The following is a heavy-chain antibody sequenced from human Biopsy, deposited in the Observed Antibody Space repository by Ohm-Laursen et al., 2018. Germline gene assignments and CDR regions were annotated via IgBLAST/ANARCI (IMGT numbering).Heavy chain of an antibody. D-gene: IGHD3-22*01. J-gene: IGHJ2*01. Sequence: TLSLTCPVSGDSISSYYWSWIRQPPGKGPEWIGYVYYTGSTDYNPSLQSRVTISVDTSKNHFSLRLRSVTPADTAIYYCARDRGYYSDRTVPGYFDLWGRGTLVTVSS. V-gene: IGHV4-59*01. CDR3: ARDRGYYSDRTVPGYFDL. CDR2: VYYTGST. CDR1: GDSISSYY.